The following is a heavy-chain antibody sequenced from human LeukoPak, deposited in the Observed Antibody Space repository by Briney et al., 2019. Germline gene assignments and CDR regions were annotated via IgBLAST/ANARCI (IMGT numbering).Heavy chain of an antibody. CDR2: INPNSGGT. V-gene: IGHV1-2*02. CDR3: ARGGSYSSLLSY. J-gene: IGHJ4*02. D-gene: IGHD6-19*01. Sequence: ASVKVSCKASGYTFTGYYMHWVRQAPGQGLEWMGWINPNSGGTNYAQKLQGRVTMTRDTSISTAYMELSRLRSDDTAVYYCARGGSYSSLLSYWGQGTLVTVSS. CDR1: GYTFTGYY.